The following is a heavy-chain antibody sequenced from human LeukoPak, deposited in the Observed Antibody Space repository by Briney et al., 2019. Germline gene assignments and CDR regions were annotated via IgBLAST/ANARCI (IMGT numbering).Heavy chain of an antibody. CDR2: IIPIFGIA. Sequence: GASVKVSCRASGGTFSSYAISWVRQAPGQGLEWMGRIIPIFGIANYAQKFQGRVTITADKSTSTAYMELSSLRSEDTAVYYCASASESFDYWGQGTLVTVSS. CDR3: ASASESFDY. CDR1: GGTFSSYA. V-gene: IGHV1-69*04. J-gene: IGHJ4*02.